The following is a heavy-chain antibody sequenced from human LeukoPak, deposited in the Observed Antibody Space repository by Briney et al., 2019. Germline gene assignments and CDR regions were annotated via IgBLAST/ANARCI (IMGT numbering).Heavy chain of an antibody. CDR2: ISYDGSNK. J-gene: IGHJ4*02. CDR3: ARVRGSTALIRGLGY. CDR1: GFTFSSYA. V-gene: IGHV3-30*04. Sequence: SGGSLRLSCAASGFTFSSYAMHWVRQAPGKGLEWVAVISYDGSNKYYADSVKGRFTISRDNSKNTLYLQMNSLRAEDTAVYYCARVRGSTALIRGLGYWGQGTLVTVSS. D-gene: IGHD4-17*01.